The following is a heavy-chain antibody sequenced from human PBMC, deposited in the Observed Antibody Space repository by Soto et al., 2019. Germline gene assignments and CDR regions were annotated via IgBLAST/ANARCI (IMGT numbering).Heavy chain of an antibody. Sequence: QVQLVQSGAEVKKPGASVTVSCMASGYTFTSYDMHWVRQAPGQRLEWMGWINAGNANTKYSQKFQGRVTSTRDTSARTAYMELSSVRSEATAVYYCARAPPSPTWELPHPFDYWGQGTLVTVSS. CDR2: INAGNANT. V-gene: IGHV1-3*01. J-gene: IGHJ4*02. D-gene: IGHD1-26*01. CDR1: GYTFTSYD. CDR3: ARAPPSPTWELPHPFDY.